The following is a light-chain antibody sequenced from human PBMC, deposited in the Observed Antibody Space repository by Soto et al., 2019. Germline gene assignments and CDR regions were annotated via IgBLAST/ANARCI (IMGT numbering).Light chain of an antibody. CDR1: SGDIGSYNR. CDR2: EVT. CDR3: SSYTNINTRACV. V-gene: IGLV2-14*01. J-gene: IGLJ1*01. Sequence: QAALTQPPALSGSPGQWITISCTGTSGDIGSYNRVSWYQQHPGKAPKLIIYEVTDRPSGVSNRFSGSKSGNTASLTISGLQAEDEAEYYCSSYTNINTRACVFGTGTKVTVL.